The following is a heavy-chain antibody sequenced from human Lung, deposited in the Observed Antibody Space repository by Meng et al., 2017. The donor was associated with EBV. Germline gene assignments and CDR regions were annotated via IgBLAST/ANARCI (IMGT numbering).Heavy chain of an antibody. D-gene: IGHD3-16*01. Sequence: QVQRQGSGPGLVKPSQTLSLTCTVSGGSISSGGYYWSWIRQHPGKGLEWIGYIYYSGSTYYNPSLKSLVTISVDTSKNQFSLKLSSVTAADTAMYYCARRRGGIFDYWGQGTLVTVSS. V-gene: IGHV4-31*01. CDR3: ARRRGGIFDY. CDR2: IYYSGST. J-gene: IGHJ4*02. CDR1: GGSISSGGYY.